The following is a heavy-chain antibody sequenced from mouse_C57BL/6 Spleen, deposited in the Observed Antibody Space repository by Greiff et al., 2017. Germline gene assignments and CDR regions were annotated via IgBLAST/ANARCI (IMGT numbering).Heavy chain of an antibody. Sequence: VQLQQSGAELVRPGASVTLSCKASGYTFTDYEMHWVKQTPVHGLEWIGAIDPETGGTAYNQTFKGKAILTADKSSSTAYLELRSLTSEDSAVYYCTRRYYGSRYFDYWGQGTTLTVSS. V-gene: IGHV1-15*01. CDR1: GYTFTDYE. J-gene: IGHJ2*01. CDR2: IDPETGGT. CDR3: TRRYYGSRYFDY. D-gene: IGHD1-1*01.